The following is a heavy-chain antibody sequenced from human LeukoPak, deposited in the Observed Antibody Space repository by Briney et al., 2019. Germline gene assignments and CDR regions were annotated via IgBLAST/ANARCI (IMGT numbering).Heavy chain of an antibody. V-gene: IGHV3-23*01. D-gene: IGHD5-18*01. J-gene: IGHJ6*02. CDR2: ISGSGGST. CDR3: AKDPIPGYSYGDYYYYGMDV. Sequence: GRSLRLSCAASGFTFSSYAMSWVRQAPGKGLEWVSAISGSGGSTYYADSVKGRFTISRDNSKNTLYLQMNSLRAEDTAVYYCAKDPIPGYSYGDYYYYGMDVWGQGTTVTVSS. CDR1: GFTFSSYA.